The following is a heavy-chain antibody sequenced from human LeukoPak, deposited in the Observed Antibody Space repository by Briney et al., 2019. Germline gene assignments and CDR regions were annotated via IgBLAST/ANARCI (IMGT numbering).Heavy chain of an antibody. J-gene: IGHJ4*02. CDR3: AKGPNFGSWRALDY. Sequence: GGSLRLSCAASEFTFGDYDMSWVRQTLGKGLERVSSISGDGLGTWYADSVRGRFIISRDKSRNTLYLQLNSLRPDNTAVYYCAKGPNFGSWRALDYWGQGSLVTVSS. V-gene: IGHV3-23*01. D-gene: IGHD3-10*01. CDR1: EFTFGDYD. CDR2: ISGDGLGT.